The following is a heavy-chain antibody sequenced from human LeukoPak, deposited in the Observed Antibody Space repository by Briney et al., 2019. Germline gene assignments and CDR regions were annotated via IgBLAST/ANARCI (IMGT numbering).Heavy chain of an antibody. Sequence: PSETLSLTCGVSGGSISNTNWWTWFRQHPGKGLEWIGEVNLQGSTNYNPSLKSRVAISVDKSENHISLKLTSVTAADTAVYYCAREGGPYRPLDYSGQGTLVTVAS. J-gene: IGHJ4*02. CDR1: GGSISNTNW. V-gene: IGHV4-4*02. CDR3: AREGGPYRPLDY. CDR2: VNLQGST.